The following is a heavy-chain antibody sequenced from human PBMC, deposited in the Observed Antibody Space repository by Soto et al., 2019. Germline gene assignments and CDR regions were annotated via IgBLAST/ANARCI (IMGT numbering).Heavy chain of an antibody. Sequence: SETLSLTCTVSGGSISSSDYYWGWIRQPPGKGLEWIGNIYYSGRTYYNPSLKSRVTISVDTSKNQFSLNLSSVTAADTAVYYCTRHKGAAGSWYFDLWGRGNLVTVSS. V-gene: IGHV4-39*01. CDR2: IYYSGRT. D-gene: IGHD6-13*01. CDR3: TRHKGAAGSWYFDL. J-gene: IGHJ2*01. CDR1: GGSISSSDYY.